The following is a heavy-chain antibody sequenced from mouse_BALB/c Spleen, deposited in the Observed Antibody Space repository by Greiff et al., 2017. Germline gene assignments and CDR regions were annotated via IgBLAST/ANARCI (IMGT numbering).Heavy chain of an antibody. D-gene: IGHD1-1*01. CDR2: ISYDGSN. CDR3: ARGAPDYYGSSYDLYYFDY. Sequence: EVHLVESGPGLVKPSQSLSLTCSVTGYSITSGYYWNWIRQFPGNKLEWMGYISYDGSNNYNPSLKNRISITRDTSKNQFFLKLNSVTTEDTATYYCARGAPDYYGSSYDLYYFDYWGQGTTLTVSS. CDR1: GYSITSGYY. V-gene: IGHV3-6*02. J-gene: IGHJ2*01.